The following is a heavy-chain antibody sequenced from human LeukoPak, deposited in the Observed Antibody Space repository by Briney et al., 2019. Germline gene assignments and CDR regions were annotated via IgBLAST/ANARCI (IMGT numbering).Heavy chain of an antibody. D-gene: IGHD6-13*01. J-gene: IGHJ4*02. Sequence: GGSLRLSCAASGFTFNSYGMYWVRQDPGKGLEWVAFIRNDGNIKYYADSVKGRFTISRDNSRNTLYLQMNSLRAGDTAVYYCAKDQRDTSSWYFDYWGQGTLVTVS. CDR1: GFTFNSYG. CDR2: IRNDGNIK. CDR3: AKDQRDTSSWYFDY. V-gene: IGHV3-30*02.